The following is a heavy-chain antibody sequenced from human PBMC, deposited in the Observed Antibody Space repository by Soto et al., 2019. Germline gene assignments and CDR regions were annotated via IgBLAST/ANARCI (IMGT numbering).Heavy chain of an antibody. D-gene: IGHD2-15*01. J-gene: IGHJ6*03. CDR1: GGSFSGDY. Sequence: SETLPLTCAVYGGSFSGDYWSWIRQPPGKGLEWIGEINHSGSTNYNPSLKSRVTISVDTSKNQFSLKLSSVTAADTAVYYCARVGWELHLVTCADYYYSMVVWGKGTTVTVSS. CDR2: INHSGST. V-gene: IGHV4-34*01. CDR3: ARVGWELHLVTCADYYYSMVV.